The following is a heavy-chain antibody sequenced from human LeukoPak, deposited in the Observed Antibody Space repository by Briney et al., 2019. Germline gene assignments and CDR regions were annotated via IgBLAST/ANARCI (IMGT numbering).Heavy chain of an antibody. CDR3: AKDGYYDILTGYLDY. V-gene: IGHV3-11*04. Sequence: GGSLRLSCAASGFTFSDYYMSWIRQAPGKGLEWVSYISSTGSSIYYTDSVKGRFTISRDNAKNSLYLQMNSLRAEDTAVYYCAKDGYYDILTGYLDYWGQGTLVIVSS. J-gene: IGHJ4*02. CDR1: GFTFSDYY. D-gene: IGHD3-9*01. CDR2: ISSTGSSI.